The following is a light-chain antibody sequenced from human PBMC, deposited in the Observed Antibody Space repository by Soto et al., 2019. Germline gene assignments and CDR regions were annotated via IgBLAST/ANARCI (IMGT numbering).Light chain of an antibody. CDR1: SSNVGKNY. CDR2: NNN. J-gene: IGLJ2*01. V-gene: IGLV1-47*02. CDR3: ASWDDSLSGVV. Sequence: QSALTQPPSASGTPGQRVTLSCSGTSSNVGKNYVYWYRHLPGTAPKLVIYNNNRLPSGVPDRFSGSKSGTSASLAISGLRSEDEADYYCASWDDSLSGVVFGGGTKVTVL.